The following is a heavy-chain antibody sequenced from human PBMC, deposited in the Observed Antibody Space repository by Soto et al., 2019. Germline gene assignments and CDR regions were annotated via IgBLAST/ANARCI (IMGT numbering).Heavy chain of an antibody. J-gene: IGHJ3*02. CDR2: INHSGST. CDR3: ARGNYGSGSYYKIPPHDAFDI. D-gene: IGHD3-10*01. CDR1: GGSFSGYY. V-gene: IGHV4-34*01. Sequence: PWETLSLTCAVYGGSFSGYYWSWIRQPPGKGLEWIGEINHSGSTNYNPSLKSRVTISVDTSKNQFSLKLSSVTAADTAVYYCARGNYGSGSYYKIPPHDAFDIWGQGTMVTVSS.